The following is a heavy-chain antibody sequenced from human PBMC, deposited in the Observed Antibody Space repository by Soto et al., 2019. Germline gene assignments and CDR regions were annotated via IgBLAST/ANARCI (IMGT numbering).Heavy chain of an antibody. CDR1: GFTFSSYS. Sequence: PGGSLRLSCAASGFTFSSYSMNWVRQAPGKGLEWVSYISSSSSTIYYADSVKGRFTISRDNAKNSLYLQMNSLRDEDTAVYYCARDRRLVRDYGDQTLLKGLYYYYGMDVWGQGTTVTVSS. CDR2: ISSSSSTI. D-gene: IGHD4-17*01. CDR3: ARDRRLVRDYGDQTLLKGLYYYYGMDV. J-gene: IGHJ6*02. V-gene: IGHV3-48*02.